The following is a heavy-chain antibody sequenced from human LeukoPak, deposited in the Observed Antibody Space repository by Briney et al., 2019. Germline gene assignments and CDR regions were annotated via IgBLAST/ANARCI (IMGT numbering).Heavy chain of an antibody. D-gene: IGHD2-2*01. Sequence: SETLSLTCTVSGGSISSGDYYWCWIRQPPGKGLEWIGYIYYSGSTYYNPSLKSRVTISVDTSKNQFSLKLSSVTAADTAVYYCASIYCSSTSCYGFDYWGQGTLVTVSS. J-gene: IGHJ4*02. CDR2: IYYSGST. CDR3: ASIYCSSTSCYGFDY. CDR1: GGSISSGDYY. V-gene: IGHV4-30-4*01.